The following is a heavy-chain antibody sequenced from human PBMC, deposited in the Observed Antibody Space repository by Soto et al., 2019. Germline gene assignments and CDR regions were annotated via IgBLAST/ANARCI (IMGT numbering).Heavy chain of an antibody. V-gene: IGHV4-34*01. CDR1: GGSFSGYY. D-gene: IGHD3-22*01. CDR3: AKAKGKGYSRAKNADAFDI. CDR2: INHSGST. Sequence: KPSETLSLTCAVYGGSFSGYYWSWIRQPPGKGLEWIGEINHSGSTNYNPSLKGRVTISVDTSKNQFSLKLSSVTAADTAVYYCAKAKGKGYSRAKNADAFDIWGQGTMVTVSS. J-gene: IGHJ3*02.